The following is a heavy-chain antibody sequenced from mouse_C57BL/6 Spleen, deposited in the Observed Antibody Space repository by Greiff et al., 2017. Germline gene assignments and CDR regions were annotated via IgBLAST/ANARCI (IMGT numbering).Heavy chain of an antibody. D-gene: IGHD2-1*01. Sequence: QVQLQQPGAELVRPGSSVKLSCKASGYTFTSYWMDWVKQRPGQGLEWIGNIYPSDSETHYNQKFKDKATLTVDKSSSTAYMQLSSLTSEDSAVYYCARSGGNAWFAYWGQGTLVTVSA. V-gene: IGHV1-61*01. J-gene: IGHJ3*01. CDR2: IYPSDSET. CDR1: GYTFTSYW. CDR3: ARSGGNAWFAY.